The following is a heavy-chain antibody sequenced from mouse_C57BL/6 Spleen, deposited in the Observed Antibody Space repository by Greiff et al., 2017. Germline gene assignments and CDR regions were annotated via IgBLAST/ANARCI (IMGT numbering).Heavy chain of an antibody. V-gene: IGHV5-17*01. J-gene: IGHJ4*01. CDR1: GFTFSDYG. CDR3: ARKENYYYVSSPYAMDY. CDR2: ISSGSSTI. Sequence: EVQLVESGGGLVKPGGSLKLSCAASGFTFSDYGMHWVRQAPEPGLAWVAYISSGSSTIYYADTVKGRFTISRDNAKNTLFLQMTSLRSEDTAIVYGARKENYYYVSSPYAMDYWGQGTSVTVSS. D-gene: IGHD1-1*01.